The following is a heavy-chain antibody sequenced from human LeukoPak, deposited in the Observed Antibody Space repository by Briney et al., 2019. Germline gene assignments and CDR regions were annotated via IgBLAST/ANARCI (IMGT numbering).Heavy chain of an antibody. Sequence: ASVKVSCKASGYTFTGYYMHWVRQAPGQGLEWMGWINPNSGGTNYAQKFQGRVTMTRDTSISTAYMELSRLRSDDTAVYYCARVQYGENGYYYYYMDVWGKGTTVTVSS. J-gene: IGHJ6*03. CDR1: GYTFTGYY. CDR2: INPNSGGT. D-gene: IGHD4-11*01. CDR3: ARVQYGENGYYYYYMDV. V-gene: IGHV1-2*02.